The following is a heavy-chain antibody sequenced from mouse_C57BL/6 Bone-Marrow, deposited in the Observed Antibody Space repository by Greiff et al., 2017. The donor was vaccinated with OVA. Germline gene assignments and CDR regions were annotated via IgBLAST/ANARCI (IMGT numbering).Heavy chain of an antibody. J-gene: IGHJ4*01. CDR1: GYTFTSYN. Sequence: QVQLQQSGAELVRPGASVKMSCKASGYTFTSYNMHWVKQTPRQGLEWIGAIYPGNGDTYYNQKFKGKATLTVDKSSSTAYMQLSSLTSEDSAVYFCARYYDYDGAVYAMDYWGQGTSVTVSS. D-gene: IGHD2-4*01. CDR3: ARYYDYDGAVYAMDY. CDR2: IYPGNGDT. V-gene: IGHV1-12*01.